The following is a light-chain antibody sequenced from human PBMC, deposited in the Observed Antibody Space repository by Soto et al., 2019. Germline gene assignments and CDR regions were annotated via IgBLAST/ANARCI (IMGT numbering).Light chain of an antibody. Sequence: EMVLTQSPATLSLSPGERATLSSRASQSVSSYLAWYQQKPGQAPRLLIYDASNRATGIPARFSGSGSGTDFTLTISSLEPEDFAVYYCQQRSNWPRFGQGTKLEIK. V-gene: IGKV3-11*01. CDR2: DAS. CDR1: QSVSSY. J-gene: IGKJ2*01. CDR3: QQRSNWPR.